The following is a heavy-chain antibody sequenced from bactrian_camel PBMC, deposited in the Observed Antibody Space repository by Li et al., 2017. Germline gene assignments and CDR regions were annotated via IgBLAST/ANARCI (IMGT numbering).Heavy chain of an antibody. Sequence: HVQLVESGGGSVQAGGSLTVSCAASGYTFSTVHVGWFRQGPGKQREEVAFISGDGGALYADDVKGRFTISVDNTKNTVILQMNDLKPEDTAEYYCAATRIAGFPAVSRFPPETVCRTNFAAWGQGTQVTVS. D-gene: IGHD1*01. J-gene: IGHJ6*01. CDR2: ISGDGGA. CDR3: AATRIAGFPAVSRFPPETVCRTNFAA. CDR1: GYTFSTVH. V-gene: IGHV3S53*01.